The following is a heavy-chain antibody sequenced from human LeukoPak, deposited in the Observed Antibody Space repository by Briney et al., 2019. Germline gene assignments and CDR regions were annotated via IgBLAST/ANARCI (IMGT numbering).Heavy chain of an antibody. CDR1: GFTVSSNY. CDR3: ARYARGYFDY. V-gene: IGHV3-53*01. Sequence: GGSLRLSCAASGFTVSSNYMSWVRQAPGKGLEWVSVIYSGGSTYYADSVKGRFTISRDNSKNTLYLQTNSLRAEDTAVYYCARYARGYFDYWGQGTLVTVSS. J-gene: IGHJ4*02. CDR2: IYSGGST.